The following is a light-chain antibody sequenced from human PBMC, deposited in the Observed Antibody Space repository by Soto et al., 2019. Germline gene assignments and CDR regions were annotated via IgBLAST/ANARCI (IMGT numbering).Light chain of an antibody. V-gene: IGKV3-20*01. J-gene: IGKJ1*01. CDR2: GAS. CDR1: QSVSVSY. CDR3: QQYSTTPWT. Sequence: EIVLAQSPGTLSLSPGERATLSCRASQSVSVSYLAWYQHGPGQAPRLLIYGASNRATGIPDRFSGSGSGTDFTLTINRLEPEDFALYYCQQYSTTPWTFGQGTKVDIK.